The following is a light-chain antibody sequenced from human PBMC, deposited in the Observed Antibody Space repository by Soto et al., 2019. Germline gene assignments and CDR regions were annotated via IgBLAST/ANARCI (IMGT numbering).Light chain of an antibody. CDR1: QSISSW. CDR3: QQYNSYPWT. V-gene: IGKV1-5*01. CDR2: DAS. J-gene: IGKJ1*01. Sequence: EIKMTQSPATVSASVGDRVTITCRASQSISSWLAWYQQKPGKAPKLLIYDASSLESGVPSRFSGSGSGTEFTLTITSLQPDDFATYYCQQYNSYPWTFDQGTKVDI.